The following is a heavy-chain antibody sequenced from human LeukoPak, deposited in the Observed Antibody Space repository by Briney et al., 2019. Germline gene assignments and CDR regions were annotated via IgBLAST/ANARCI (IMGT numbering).Heavy chain of an antibody. J-gene: IGHJ4*02. CDR1: GFTVSIYA. V-gene: IGHV3-23*01. CDR3: AKAFPGYDYVWGSYRLDY. Sequence: GGSLRLSCAASGFTVSIYAMSWVRPAPGKGLEWVSAINVSGGSRYYADSVRGRLPIPRDNPKSTLYLQMNSLRAEDTAVYYCAKAFPGYDYVWGSYRLDYWGQGTLVTVSS. D-gene: IGHD3-16*02. CDR2: INVSGGSR.